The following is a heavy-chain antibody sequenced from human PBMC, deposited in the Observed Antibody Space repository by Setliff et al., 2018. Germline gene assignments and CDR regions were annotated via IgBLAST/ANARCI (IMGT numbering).Heavy chain of an antibody. D-gene: IGHD2-15*01. CDR2: IYPGDSDA. V-gene: IGHV5-51*01. J-gene: IGHJ4*02. CDR1: GYSFTTYW. Sequence: PGESLKISCKGSGYSFTTYWIAWVRQMPGKGPEWMGIIYPGDSDARYRPSFQGQVTISADKSINTAYLQWSSLKASDTAMYYCARRDCSGDNCQSGFDYWGQGTRVTVSS. CDR3: ARRDCSGDNCQSGFDY.